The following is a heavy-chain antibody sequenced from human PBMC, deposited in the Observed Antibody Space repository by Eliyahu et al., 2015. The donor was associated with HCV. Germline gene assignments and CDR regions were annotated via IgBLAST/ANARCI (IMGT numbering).Heavy chain of an antibody. D-gene: IGHD3-22*01. Sequence: QVQLQQWGAGLLKPSETLSLTCAVYGGSFSGYYWSWIRQPPGKGLEWNWGIHPWGRTPYTTSLKSRVTISVDTSKNQFSLKLSSVTAADTAVYYCARAFSSGYYAYWGQGTLVTVSS. CDR1: GGSFSGYY. J-gene: IGHJ4*02. CDR3: ARAFSSGYYAY. CDR2: IHPWGRT. V-gene: IGHV4-34*01.